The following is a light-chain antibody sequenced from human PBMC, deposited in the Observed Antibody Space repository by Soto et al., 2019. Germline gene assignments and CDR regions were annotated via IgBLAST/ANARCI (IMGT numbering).Light chain of an antibody. Sequence: VVMTQSPATLSVSPGEIATLXCRASQSVGSTLAWYQQKDGPAPRLLISGASSRASGITARFSGSGSGTEFTLTISSLQSEDLAVYYCQQYNTWWTFGQGTKVDIK. V-gene: IGKV3-15*01. J-gene: IGKJ1*01. CDR2: GAS. CDR3: QQYNTWWT. CDR1: QSVGST.